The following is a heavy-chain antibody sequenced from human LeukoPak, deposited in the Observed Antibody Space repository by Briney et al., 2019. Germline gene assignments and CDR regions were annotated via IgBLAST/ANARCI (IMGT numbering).Heavy chain of an antibody. J-gene: IGHJ3*02. CDR1: GGSLSSYY. D-gene: IGHD3-22*01. V-gene: IGHV4-59*01. CDR3: AGRRGHYYDSSGYYFRGAFDI. Sequence: PSETLSLTCTVSGGSLSSYYWSWIRQPPGKGLEWIGYIYYSGSTNYNPSLKSRVTISVDTPKNQFSPKLSSVTAADTAVYYCAGRRGHYYDSSGYYFRGAFDIWGQGTMVTVSS. CDR2: IYYSGST.